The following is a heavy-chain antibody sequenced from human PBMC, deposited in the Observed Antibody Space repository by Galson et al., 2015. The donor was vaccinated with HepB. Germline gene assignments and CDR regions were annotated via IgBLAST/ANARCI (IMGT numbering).Heavy chain of an antibody. D-gene: IGHD3/OR15-3a*01. J-gene: IGHJ3*02. V-gene: IGHV4-30-4*01. CDR1: GGSISSCDNC. CDR2: IYYSGST. Sequence: LSLTCTVSGGSISSCDNCWSWIRQPPGKGLEWIGHIYYSGSTYYNPSLKSRFTISLDTSKNQFALKVSSVTAADTAVYYCASAPGLGDAFDIWGQGTMVTVSS. CDR3: ASAPGLGDAFDI.